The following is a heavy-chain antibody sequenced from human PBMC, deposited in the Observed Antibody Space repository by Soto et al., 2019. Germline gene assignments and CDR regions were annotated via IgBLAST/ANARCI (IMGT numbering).Heavy chain of an antibody. CDR2: IYYSGST. CDR1: GGTIVGVGCC. Sequence: WIVAGGTIVGVGCCWSLIKQHPGKGLEWIGYIYYSGSTYYNPSLKSRVTISVDTSKNQFSLNLSSVTAEDTAVYYCAKYEVLEWLVDFDYWGQGTLVTVSS. CDR3: AKYEVLEWLVDFDY. J-gene: IGHJ4*02. V-gene: IGHV4-31*02. D-gene: IGHD3-3*01.